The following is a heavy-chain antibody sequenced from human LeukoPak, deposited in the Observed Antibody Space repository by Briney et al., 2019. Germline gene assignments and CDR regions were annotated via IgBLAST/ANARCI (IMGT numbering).Heavy chain of an antibody. D-gene: IGHD4-23*01. Sequence: SQTLSLTCTVSGGSISSGGYYWSWIRQPPGKGLEWIGYIYHSGSTYYNPSLKSRVTISVDRSKNQFSLKLSSVTAADTAVYYCARHWYGGNFLFDYWGQGTLITVSS. CDR3: ARHWYGGNFLFDY. CDR2: IYHSGST. CDR1: GGSISSGGYY. V-gene: IGHV4-30-2*01. J-gene: IGHJ4*02.